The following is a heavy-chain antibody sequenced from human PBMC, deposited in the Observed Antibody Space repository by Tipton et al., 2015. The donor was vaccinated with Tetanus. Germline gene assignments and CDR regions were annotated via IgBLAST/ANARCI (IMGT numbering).Heavy chain of an antibody. J-gene: IGHJ4*02. CDR1: GFIFSSYG. CDR2: SWYDGTDK. V-gene: IGHV3-33*01. Sequence: SLRLSCAASGFIFSSYGIHWVRQAPGKGLEWVSDSWYDGTDKYYADSVKGRFTISRDNAKNTLYLQMNSLRAGDTAVYYCAREAECSGGSCFSGDFDNWGQGAQVTVSS. D-gene: IGHD2-15*01. CDR3: AREAECSGGSCFSGDFDN.